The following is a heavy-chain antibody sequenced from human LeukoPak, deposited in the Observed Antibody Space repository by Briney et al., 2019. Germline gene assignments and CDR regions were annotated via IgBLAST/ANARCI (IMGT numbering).Heavy chain of an antibody. V-gene: IGHV4-59*01. Sequence: SEALSLTCTVSGGSISSYYWSWIRQPPGKGLEWIGYIYYSVSTNYNPSLKSRVTISVDTSKNQFSLKLSSVTAADTAVYYCAASYYRRHFDYWGQGTLVTVSS. D-gene: IGHD3-10*01. CDR2: IYYSVST. CDR1: GGSISSYY. CDR3: AASYYRRHFDY. J-gene: IGHJ4*02.